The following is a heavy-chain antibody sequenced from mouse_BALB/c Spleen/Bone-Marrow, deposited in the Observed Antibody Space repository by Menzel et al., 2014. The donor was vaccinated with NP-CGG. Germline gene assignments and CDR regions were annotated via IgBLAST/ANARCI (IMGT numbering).Heavy chain of an antibody. D-gene: IGHD4-1*01. CDR2: IYPYNGGT. J-gene: IGHJ2*01. Sequence: EVQQQQSGPELVKPGASVKISCKASGYTFTDYNMHWVKQSHGKSLEWIGYIYPYNGGTGYNQKFKSKATLTVDNSSSTAYMELRSLTSEDSAVYYCARLGRDYWGQGTTLTVSS. V-gene: IGHV1S29*02. CDR1: GYTFTDYN. CDR3: ARLGRDY.